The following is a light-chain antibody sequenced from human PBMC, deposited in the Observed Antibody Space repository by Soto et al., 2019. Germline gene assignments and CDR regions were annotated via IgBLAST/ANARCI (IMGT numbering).Light chain of an antibody. CDR1: QDISGH. CDR2: EAS. J-gene: IGKJ2*01. Sequence: DIQVTQSPSSLSASVGDRVTITCRASQDISGHLAWYQQKPGKVPKLLIYEASTLQSGVPSRFSASGSGTDFTLTISSLQPEDVATYYCQQANSFPPYTFGQGTKLEIK. V-gene: IGKV1-27*01. CDR3: QQANSFPPYT.